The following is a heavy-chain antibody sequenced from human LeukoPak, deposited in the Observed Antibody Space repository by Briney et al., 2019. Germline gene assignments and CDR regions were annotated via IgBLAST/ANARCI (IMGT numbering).Heavy chain of an antibody. D-gene: IGHD3-22*01. J-gene: IGHJ4*02. CDR3: AREMVVIRPPFDY. V-gene: IGHV3-7*05. CDR1: GFTFSSYW. Sequence: GGSLRLSCAASGFTFSSYWMSWVRQAPGKGLEWVANIKQDGSEKYYVDSVKGRFTISRGNAKNSLYLQMNSLRAEDTAVYYCAREMVVIRPPFDYWGQGTLVIVSS. CDR2: IKQDGSEK.